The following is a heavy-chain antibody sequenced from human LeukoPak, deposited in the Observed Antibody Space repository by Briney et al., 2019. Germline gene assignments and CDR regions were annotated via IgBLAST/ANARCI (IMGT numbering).Heavy chain of an antibody. V-gene: IGHV3-43*01. J-gene: IGHJ3*02. Sequence: GGCLRLSCAASGFTFNDYTMHSVRHAPGKGLESVSFITWDGMSTFYAHSVKGRFTLSRDNSKNSLYLQMNSLRTEYSALYYCAKPRADDEKALDIWGQGTMVTVSS. CDR1: GFTFNDYT. CDR2: ITWDGMST. D-gene: IGHD3-3*01. CDR3: AKPRADDEKALDI.